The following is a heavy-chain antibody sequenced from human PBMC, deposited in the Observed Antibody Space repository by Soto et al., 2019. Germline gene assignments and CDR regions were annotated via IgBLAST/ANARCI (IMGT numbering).Heavy chain of an antibody. V-gene: IGHV4-30-4*01. J-gene: IGHJ4*02. D-gene: IGHD2-2*01. CDR3: ASNIVLVPAATSVYYYGSGPFDY. Sequence: SETLSLTCTVSGGSISSGDYYWSWIRQPPGKGLEWIGYIYYSGSTYYNTSLKSRVTISVDTSKNQFSLKLSSVTAADTAVYYCASNIVLVPAATSVYYYGSGPFDYWGQGTLVTVSS. CDR1: GGSISSGDYY. CDR2: IYYSGST.